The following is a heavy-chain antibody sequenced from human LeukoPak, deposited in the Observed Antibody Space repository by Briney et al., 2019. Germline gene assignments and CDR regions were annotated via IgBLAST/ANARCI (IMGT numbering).Heavy chain of an antibody. CDR1: GFTFSSYA. Sequence: SGGSLGLSCAASGFTFSSYAMGWVRQSPGKGLELLSLITGRGTNTYYPDTVKGRFAISRDNSKNTLYLQMNSLRVEDTAVYYCAKGLLETCSGATCYPLDSWGQGTLVTVSS. J-gene: IGHJ4*02. V-gene: IGHV3-23*01. CDR3: AKGLLETCSGATCYPLDS. D-gene: IGHD2-15*01. CDR2: ITGRGTNT.